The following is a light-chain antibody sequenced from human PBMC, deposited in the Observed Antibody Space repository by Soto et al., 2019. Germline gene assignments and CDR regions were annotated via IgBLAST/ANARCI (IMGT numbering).Light chain of an antibody. CDR2: DTS. J-gene: IGKJ1*01. Sequence: EIVLTQSPATLSLSPGERATLSCRASQSVNNYLAWYQQKPGQAPRLLIYDTSDRAFGIPARFSGSGSGTDLTLTISSLEPEDFAVFYCQQRSVWPWTFGQGTKVEIK. CDR1: QSVNNY. CDR3: QQRSVWPWT. V-gene: IGKV3-11*01.